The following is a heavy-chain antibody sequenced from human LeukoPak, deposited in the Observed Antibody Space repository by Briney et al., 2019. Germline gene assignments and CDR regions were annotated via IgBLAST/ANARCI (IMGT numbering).Heavy chain of an antibody. CDR2: MNPNSGNT. CDR1: GYTFTSYD. CDR3: ARANRPQQQLACMRY. V-gene: IGHV1-8*01. D-gene: IGHD6-13*01. Sequence: GASVKVSCKASGYTFTSYDINWVRQAPGQGLEWMGWMNPNSGNTGYAQKFQGRVTMTRDTSISTAYMELSRLRSDDTAVYYCARANRPQQQLACMRYWGQGTLVTVSS. J-gene: IGHJ4*02.